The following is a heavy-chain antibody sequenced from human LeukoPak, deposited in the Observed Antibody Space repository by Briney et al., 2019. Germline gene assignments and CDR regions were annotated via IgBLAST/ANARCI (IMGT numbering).Heavy chain of an antibody. CDR3: ARPAGGYDVGAFDI. CDR1: GGTFSSYA. D-gene: IGHD5-12*01. CDR2: IIPIFGTA. Sequence: SVKVSCKASGGTFSSYAISWVRQAPGQGLEWMGGIIPIFGTANYAQKFQGRVTITTDESTSTAYMELSSLRSEDTAVYYCARPAGGYDVGAFDIWGQGTMVTVSS. J-gene: IGHJ3*02. V-gene: IGHV1-69*05.